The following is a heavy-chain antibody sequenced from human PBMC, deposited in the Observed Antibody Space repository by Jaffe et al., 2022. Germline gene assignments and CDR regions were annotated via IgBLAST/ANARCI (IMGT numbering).Heavy chain of an antibody. V-gene: IGHV1-8*01. CDR2: MNPNSGNT. D-gene: IGHD3-10*01. J-gene: IGHJ4*02. CDR3: ARGLRVYYYGSGCFDY. Sequence: QVQLVQSGAEVKKPGASVKVSCKASGYTFTSYDINWVRQATGQGLEWMGWMNPNSGNTGYAQKFQGRVTMTRNTSISTAYMELSSLRSEDTAVYYCARGLRVYYYGSGCFDYWGQGTLVTVSS. CDR1: GYTFTSYD.